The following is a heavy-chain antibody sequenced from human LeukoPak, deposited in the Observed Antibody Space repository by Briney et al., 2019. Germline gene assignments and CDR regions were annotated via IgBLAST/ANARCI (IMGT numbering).Heavy chain of an antibody. Sequence: GGSLRLSCAASGFTFSNYSMNWVRQAPGKGLEWVSSISSSRSYIYYADSMKGRLTISRDNAKNSLYLQMNSLRAEDTAVYYCAKDRHYYGSGSSPGWFDPWGQGTLVTVSS. V-gene: IGHV3-21*01. CDR3: AKDRHYYGSGSSPGWFDP. CDR1: GFTFSNYS. J-gene: IGHJ5*02. CDR2: ISSSRSYI. D-gene: IGHD3-10*01.